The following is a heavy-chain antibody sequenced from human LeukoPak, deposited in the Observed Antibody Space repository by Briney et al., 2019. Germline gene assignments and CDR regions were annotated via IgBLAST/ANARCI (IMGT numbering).Heavy chain of an antibody. V-gene: IGHV4-31*03. CDR1: GGSISSGGYY. D-gene: IGHD6-13*01. CDR3: ARVSRLYSSSWYDYAFDY. J-gene: IGHJ4*02. Sequence: SETLSLTCTVSGGSISSGGYYWSWIRQHPGKGLEWIGYIYYSGSTYYNPSLKSRVTISVDTSKNQFSLKLGSVTAADTAVYYCARVSRLYSSSWYDYAFDYWGQGTLVTVSS. CDR2: IYYSGST.